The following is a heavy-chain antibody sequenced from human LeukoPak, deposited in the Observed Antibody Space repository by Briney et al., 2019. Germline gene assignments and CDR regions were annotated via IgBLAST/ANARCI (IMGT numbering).Heavy chain of an antibody. J-gene: IGHJ4*02. V-gene: IGHV1-69*06. D-gene: IGHD2-2*01. CDR2: IIPIFGTA. Sequence: SVKVSCKASGGTFSSYAISWVRQATGQGLEWMGGIIPIFGTANYAQKFQGRVTITADKSTSTAYMELSSLRSEDTAVYYCARYLIYCSSTSCTRGNFDYWGQGTLVTVSS. CDR1: GGTFSSYA. CDR3: ARYLIYCSSTSCTRGNFDY.